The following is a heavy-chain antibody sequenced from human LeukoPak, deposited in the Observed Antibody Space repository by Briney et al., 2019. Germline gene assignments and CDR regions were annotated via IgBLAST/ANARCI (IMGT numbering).Heavy chain of an antibody. Sequence: GGSLRLSCAASGFTFSSYAMSWVRQAPGKGLEWVSAISGSGGSTYYADSVKGRFTISRDNSKNTLYLQMNSLRAEDTAVYYCAKDRGNIVVVPAAMVFGYWGQGTLVTVSS. J-gene: IGHJ4*02. V-gene: IGHV3-23*01. CDR3: AKDRGNIVVVPAAMVFGY. CDR1: GFTFSSYA. D-gene: IGHD2-2*01. CDR2: ISGSGGST.